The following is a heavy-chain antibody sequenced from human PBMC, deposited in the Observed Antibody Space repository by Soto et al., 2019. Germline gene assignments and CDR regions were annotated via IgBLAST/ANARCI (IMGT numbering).Heavy chain of an antibody. CDR2: IYYSGST. Sequence: PSETLSLTCTVSGGSISSYYWSWIRQPPGKGLEWIGYIYYSGSTNYNPSLKSRVTISVDTSKNQFSLKLSSVTAADTAVYYCARERDFYGDYYFDYWGQGTLVTVS. V-gene: IGHV4-59*01. J-gene: IGHJ4*02. CDR1: GGSISSYY. D-gene: IGHD4-17*01. CDR3: ARERDFYGDYYFDY.